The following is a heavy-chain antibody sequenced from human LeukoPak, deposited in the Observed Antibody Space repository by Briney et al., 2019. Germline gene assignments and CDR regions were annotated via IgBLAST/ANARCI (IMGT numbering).Heavy chain of an antibody. J-gene: IGHJ6*02. V-gene: IGHV3-53*01. CDR2: VYSGGST. CDR3: ARELGYCSGASCYFKYYGMDV. D-gene: IGHD2-15*01. Sequence: QPGGSLRLSCAVSGFAVSSNYMSWVRQAPGKGLEWVSAVYSGGSTYYADSVKGRFTISRDNSKNTLYLQMNSLRAEDTAVYYCARELGYCSGASCYFKYYGMDVWGQGTTVTVFS. CDR1: GFAVSSNY.